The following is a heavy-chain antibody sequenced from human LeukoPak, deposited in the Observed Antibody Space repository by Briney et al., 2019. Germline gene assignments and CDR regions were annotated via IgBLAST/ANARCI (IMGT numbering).Heavy chain of an antibody. D-gene: IGHD3-22*01. CDR1: GFTVSSNY. CDR2: IYSDGST. Sequence: GGSLRLSCAASGFTVSSNYMSWVRQALGKGLEWVSIIYSDGSTYYADSVKGRFTISRDNSKNTLYLQMNSLRAEDTAVYYCARDETSSGYYSPFDAFDIWGQGTMVTVSS. J-gene: IGHJ3*02. V-gene: IGHV3-66*01. CDR3: ARDETSSGYYSPFDAFDI.